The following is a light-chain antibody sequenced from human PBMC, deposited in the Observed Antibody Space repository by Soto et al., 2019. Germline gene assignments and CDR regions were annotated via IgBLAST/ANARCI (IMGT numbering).Light chain of an antibody. CDR2: EVS. CDR1: SSDVGGYNY. J-gene: IGLJ1*01. Sequence: QSALTQPPSASGSPGQSVTISCTGTSSDVGGYNYVSWYQQHPGKAPKLMIYEVSKRPSGVPDRFSGSKSGNTASLTVSGLQAEDEADYYCSSYEGSNNLVFGTGTKLTV. CDR3: SSYEGSNNLV. V-gene: IGLV2-8*01.